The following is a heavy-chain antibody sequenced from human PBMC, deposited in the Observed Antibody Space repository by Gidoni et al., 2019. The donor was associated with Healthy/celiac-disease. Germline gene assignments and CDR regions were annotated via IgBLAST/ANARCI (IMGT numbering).Heavy chain of an antibody. CDR3: ARHSFHTDPTYYYDSSGPPQDY. CDR2: IGPSASYT. Sequence: EVQLVQSGAEVKKPGESLRISCKGSGYSFTSYWISWVTQMPGKGLEWMGRIGPSASYTNYSPSVQGHVTISADKSISTAYLQWSSLKASDTAMYYCARHSFHTDPTYYYDSSGPPQDYWGQGTLVTVSS. J-gene: IGHJ4*02. CDR1: GYSFTSYW. V-gene: IGHV5-10-1*03. D-gene: IGHD3-22*01.